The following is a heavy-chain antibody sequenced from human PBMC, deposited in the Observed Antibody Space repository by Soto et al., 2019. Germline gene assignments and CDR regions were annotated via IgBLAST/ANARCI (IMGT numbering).Heavy chain of an antibody. V-gene: IGHV6-1*01. D-gene: IGHD1-7*01. CDR1: GDSVSSNSAA. CDR3: AGTYSHQWYYMDV. J-gene: IGHJ6*03. CDR2: TYHRSRWYN. Sequence: PSQTLSLTCAISGDSVSSNSAAWNWIRQSPSRGLEWLGRTYHRSRWYNDYAVSVKSRITINPDTSKNQFSLHLNSVTPEDTAVYYCAGTYSHQWYYMDVWGKGSTDPGSS.